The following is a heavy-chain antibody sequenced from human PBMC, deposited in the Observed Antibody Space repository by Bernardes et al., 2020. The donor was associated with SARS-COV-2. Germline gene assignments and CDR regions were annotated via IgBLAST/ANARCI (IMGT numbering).Heavy chain of an antibody. D-gene: IGHD6-13*01. CDR3: ATAFAAAGRTYFDY. Sequence: ASVKVSCKVSGYTLTELSIHWVRQAPGKGLEWMGGFDPDDGETIYAQKFQGRVTMTEDTSTDTAYMDLSSLRSEDTAVYYCATAFAAAGRTYFDYWGQGTMVTVCS. CDR2: FDPDDGET. CDR1: GYTLTELS. J-gene: IGHJ4*02. V-gene: IGHV1-24*01.